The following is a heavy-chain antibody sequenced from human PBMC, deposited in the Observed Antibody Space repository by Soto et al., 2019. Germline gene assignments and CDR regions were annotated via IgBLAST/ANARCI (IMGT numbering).Heavy chain of an antibody. CDR2: IIPIFGTA. Sequence: SVKVSCKASGGTFSSYAISWVRQAPGQGLEWMGGIIPIFGTANYAQKFQGRVTITADESTSTAYMELSSLRSEDTAVYYCARGRGYSYGYSGYYYGMDVWGQGTTVTVS. J-gene: IGHJ6*02. CDR3: ARGRGYSYGYSGYYYGMDV. CDR1: GGTFSSYA. D-gene: IGHD5-18*01. V-gene: IGHV1-69*13.